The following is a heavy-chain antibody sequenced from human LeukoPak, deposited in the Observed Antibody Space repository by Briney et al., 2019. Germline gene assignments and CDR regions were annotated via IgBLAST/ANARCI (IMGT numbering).Heavy chain of an antibody. CDR1: GFTVSNNY. CDR3: AKHAYSGYGADYFDY. D-gene: IGHD5-12*01. J-gene: IGHJ4*02. CDR2: ISGSGGST. V-gene: IGHV3-23*01. Sequence: GGSLRLSCAASGFTVSNNYMSWVRQAPGRGLEWVSGISGSGGSTYYADSVKGRFTISRGNSKNTLYLQMHSLRAEDTAVYYCAKHAYSGYGADYFDYWGQGTLVTVSS.